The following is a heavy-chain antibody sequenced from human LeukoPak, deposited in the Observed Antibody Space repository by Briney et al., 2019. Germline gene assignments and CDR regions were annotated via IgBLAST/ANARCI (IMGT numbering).Heavy chain of an antibody. J-gene: IGHJ4*02. CDR1: GFTFSSYA. V-gene: IGHV3-23*01. D-gene: IGHD3-22*01. CDR2: ISGSGGST. Sequence: GGSLRLSCAASGFTFSSYAMSWVRQAPGKGLEWVSAISGSGGSTYYADSVKGRFTISRDNFKNTLYLQMNSLRAEDTAVYYCAKNYDSSGYSYWGQGTLVTVSS. CDR3: AKNYDSSGYSY.